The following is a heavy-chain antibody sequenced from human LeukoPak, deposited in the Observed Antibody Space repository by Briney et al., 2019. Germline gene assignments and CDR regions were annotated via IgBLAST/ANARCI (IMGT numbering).Heavy chain of an antibody. CDR1: GYTFTGYY. D-gene: IGHD3-16*01. Sequence: ASVKVSCTPSGYTFTGYYMHWVRQAPGQGLEWMGWIDPNSGDTNYAQKFQGRVTMTRDTSISTAYMELSRLRSDDTAVYYCARGDIGSVDYWGQGTLVTVSS. CDR2: IDPNSGDT. J-gene: IGHJ4*02. CDR3: ARGDIGSVDY. V-gene: IGHV1-2*02.